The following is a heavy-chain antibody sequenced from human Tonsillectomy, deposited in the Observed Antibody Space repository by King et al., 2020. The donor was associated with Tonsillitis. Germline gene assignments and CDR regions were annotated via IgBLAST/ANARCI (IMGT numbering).Heavy chain of an antibody. V-gene: IGHV3-49*03. D-gene: IGHD2-15*01. J-gene: IGHJ4*02. Sequence: QLVQSGGGLVQPGRSLRLSCTASGFTFGDYAMSWFRQAPERGLEWVGFIKNKAYGGTTEYAASLKGRFTISRDVSKSIAYLQMNSLKTEDTAVYYCTREAGYCSGDSCFPYFDYWGQGTLVTVSS. CDR1: GFTFGDYA. CDR2: IKNKAYGGTT. CDR3: TREAGYCSGDSCFPYFDY.